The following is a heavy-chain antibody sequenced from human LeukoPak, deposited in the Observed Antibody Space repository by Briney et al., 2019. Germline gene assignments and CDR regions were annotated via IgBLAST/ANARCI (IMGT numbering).Heavy chain of an antibody. J-gene: IGHJ4*02. V-gene: IGHV3-23*01. D-gene: IGHD4-17*01. CDR1: GFTFSSYA. CDR2: INDSGDRT. CDR3: ANRYGCPAVAN. Sequence: GASLRLSCAASGFTFSSYAMNWVRQAPGKGLEWVSSINDSGDRTYYADSVKGRFTISRDNSKDTLYLQMNSLRAEDTAVYYCANRYGCPAVANWGQGTLVTVSS.